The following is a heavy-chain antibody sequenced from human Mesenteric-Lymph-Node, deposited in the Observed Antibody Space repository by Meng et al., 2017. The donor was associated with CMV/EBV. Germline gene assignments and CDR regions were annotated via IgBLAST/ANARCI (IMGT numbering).Heavy chain of an antibody. CDR1: GGSISSSSYY. CDR3: ARDLGLGFWSGFDP. V-gene: IGHV4-39*07. Sequence: SETLSLTCTVSGGSISSSSYYWGWIRQPPGKGLEWIGSIYYSGSTYYNPSLKSRVTISVDTSKNQFSLKLSSVTAADTAVYYCARDLGLGFWSGFDPWGQGTLVTVS. J-gene: IGHJ5*02. CDR2: IYYSGST. D-gene: IGHD3-3*01.